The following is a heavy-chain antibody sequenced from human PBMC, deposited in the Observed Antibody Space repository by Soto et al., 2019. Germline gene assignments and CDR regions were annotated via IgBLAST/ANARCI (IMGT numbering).Heavy chain of an antibody. V-gene: IGHV3-48*02. CDR1: GFTFSSYS. CDR2: ISSSSSTI. Sequence: GGSLRLSCAASGFTFSSYSMNWVRQAPGKGLEWVSYISSSSSTIYYADSVKGRFTISRDNAKNSLYLQINSLRDEDTAVYYCARADVLLWFGESPQGMDVGGQGTTVTVSS. J-gene: IGHJ6*02. CDR3: ARADVLLWFGESPQGMDV. D-gene: IGHD3-10*01.